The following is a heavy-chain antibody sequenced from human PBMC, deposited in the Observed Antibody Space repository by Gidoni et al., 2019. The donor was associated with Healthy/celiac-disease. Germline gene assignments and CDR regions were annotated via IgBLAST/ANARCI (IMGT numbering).Heavy chain of an antibody. J-gene: IGHJ4*02. CDR3: ARDLITYCGGDCRYFDY. CDR1: GFTFRSHS. V-gene: IGHV3-21*01. CDR2: ISSSSSYI. Sequence: EVQLVESGGGLVKPGGSLRLSGAASGFTFRSHSLNWGRQAPGKGREGVSSISSSSSYIYYADSVKGRFTISRDNAKNSLYLQMNSLRAEDTAVYYCARDLITYCGGDCRYFDYWGQGTLVTVSS. D-gene: IGHD2-21*02.